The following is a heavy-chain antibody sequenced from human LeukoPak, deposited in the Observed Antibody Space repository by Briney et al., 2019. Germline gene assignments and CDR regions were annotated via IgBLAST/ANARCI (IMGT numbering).Heavy chain of an antibody. CDR2: TYYRPKWYK. Sequence: SQTLSLTCAISGDSVSSNSAAWNWIRQSPSRGLEWLGRTYYRPKWYKHYAVSVKSRVTINPDTSKNHFSLQLASVTPEDTAVYYCARGGSYPLDYWGQGTLVTVSS. V-gene: IGHV6-1*01. J-gene: IGHJ4*02. CDR3: ARGGSYPLDY. D-gene: IGHD3-16*02. CDR1: GDSVSSNSAA.